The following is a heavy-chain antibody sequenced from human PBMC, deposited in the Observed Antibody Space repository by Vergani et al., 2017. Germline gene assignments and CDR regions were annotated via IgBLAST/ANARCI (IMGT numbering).Heavy chain of an antibody. J-gene: IGHJ2*01. D-gene: IGHD3-10*01. Sequence: QVQLVQSGAEVKKPGASVKVSCKASGGTFSSYAISWVRQAPGQGLEWMGRIIPILGIANYAQKFQGRVTITADKSTSTAYMELSSLRSEDTAVYYCARDLTMVRGVIGAWYFDLWGRGTLVTVSS. CDR2: IIPILGIA. CDR3: ARDLTMVRGVIGAWYFDL. V-gene: IGHV1-69*04. CDR1: GGTFSSYA.